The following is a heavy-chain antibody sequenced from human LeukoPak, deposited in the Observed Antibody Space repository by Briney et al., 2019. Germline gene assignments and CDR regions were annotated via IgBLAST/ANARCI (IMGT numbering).Heavy chain of an antibody. V-gene: IGHV3-21*01. CDR3: ARDPGARDSSGYSHY. Sequence: GGSLRLSCEASGFTFSSYSMNWVRQAPGKGLEWVSSISSSSSYIYYADSVKGRFTISRDNAKNSLYLQMNSLRAEDTAVYYCARDPGARDSSGYSHYWGQGTLVTVSS. J-gene: IGHJ4*02. CDR2: ISSSSSYI. D-gene: IGHD3-22*01. CDR1: GFTFSSYS.